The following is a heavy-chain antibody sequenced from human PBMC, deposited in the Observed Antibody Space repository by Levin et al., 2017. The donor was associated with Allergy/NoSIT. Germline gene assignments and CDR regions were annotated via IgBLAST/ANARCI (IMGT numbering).Heavy chain of an antibody. Sequence: GGSLRLSFSSSFFPFLLSSLLFFLPSPLKGLEWVSALTDSGRTYYADSVKGRFTVSRDNSKNTLYLQMNSLRADDTAVYYCAKEMTRVIPVFDYWGQGTLVTVSS. CDR1: FFPFLLSS. D-gene: IGHD4-17*01. CDR3: AKEMTRVIPVFDY. V-gene: IGHV3-23*01. CDR2: LTDSGRT. J-gene: IGHJ4*02.